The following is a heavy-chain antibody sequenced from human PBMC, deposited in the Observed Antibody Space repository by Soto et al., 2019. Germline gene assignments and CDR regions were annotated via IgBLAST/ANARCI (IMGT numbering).Heavy chain of an antibody. J-gene: IGHJ4*02. CDR1: GGSVSSGSYY. D-gene: IGHD3-22*01. CDR3: ARDGDTSGYYYFDY. CDR2: INYSGST. V-gene: IGHV4-61*01. Sequence: QVQLQESGPGLVKPSETLSLTCTVSGGSVSSGSYYWTWMRQPPGKGLEWMGYINYSGSTSYNPSLRGRVAISVDTSKKQFSLKVSSVTAADTAVYYCARDGDTSGYYYFDYLGQGTLVTVSS.